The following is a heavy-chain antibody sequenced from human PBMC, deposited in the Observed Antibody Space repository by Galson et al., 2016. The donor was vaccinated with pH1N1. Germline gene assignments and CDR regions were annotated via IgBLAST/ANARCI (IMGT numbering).Heavy chain of an antibody. CDR2: IKQDGSQS. CDR3: VRAIGAAGAH. CDR1: GFTFSDYW. V-gene: IGHV3-7*01. J-gene: IGHJ4*02. D-gene: IGHD6-13*01. Sequence: SLRLSCAASGFTFSDYWMHWARQAPGKGLEWVANIKQDGSQSYYLDSVKGRLTISRDNAKNSLYLQMNSLTAEDSALYYCVRAIGAAGAHWGQGTLVTVSS.